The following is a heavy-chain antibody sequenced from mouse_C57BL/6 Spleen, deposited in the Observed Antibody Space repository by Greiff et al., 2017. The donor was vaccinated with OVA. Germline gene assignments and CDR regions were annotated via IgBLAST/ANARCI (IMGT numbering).Heavy chain of an antibody. Sequence: VQLKQSVAELVRPGASVKLSCTASGFNFNNSYMHWVQQTPEQGLEWIGRIDPATGNTKYAQKFQGKAPITADTSSNTTYLQLINLTSDDTTVYYCARSYLYGGDYFDYWGQGTTLTVSS. CDR3: ARSYLYGGDYFDY. D-gene: IGHD1-1*02. CDR2: IDPATGNT. V-gene: IGHV14-3*01. J-gene: IGHJ2*01. CDR1: GFNFNNSY.